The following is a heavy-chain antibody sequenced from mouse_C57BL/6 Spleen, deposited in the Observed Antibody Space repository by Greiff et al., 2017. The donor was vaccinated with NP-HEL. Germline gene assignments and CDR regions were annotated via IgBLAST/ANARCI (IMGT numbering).Heavy chain of an antibody. D-gene: IGHD1-1*01. V-gene: IGHV14-1*01. J-gene: IGHJ2*01. CDR1: GFNIKDYY. CDR2: IDPEDGDT. Sequence: EVMLVESGAELVRPGASVKLSCTASGFNIKDYYMHWVKQRPEQGLEWIGRIDPEDGDTEYAPKFQGKATMTADTSSNTAYLQLSSLTSEDTAFYYCTTYDYGSSYVFDYWGQGTTLTVSS. CDR3: TTYDYGSSYVFDY.